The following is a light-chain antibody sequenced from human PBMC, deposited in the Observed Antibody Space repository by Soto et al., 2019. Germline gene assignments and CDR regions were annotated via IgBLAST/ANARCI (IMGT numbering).Light chain of an antibody. CDR3: QQYDSFSKT. J-gene: IGKJ1*01. CDR1: QSIRSW. CDR2: DAS. V-gene: IGKV1-5*01. Sequence: DIQMTQSPSTLSASVGDRVTITCRASQSIRSWLAWYQQKPGKAPQLLIYDASNLESGVPSRFSGSGSGTEFTLTISSLQPDDFATYYCQQYDSFSKTFGRGTKGEFK.